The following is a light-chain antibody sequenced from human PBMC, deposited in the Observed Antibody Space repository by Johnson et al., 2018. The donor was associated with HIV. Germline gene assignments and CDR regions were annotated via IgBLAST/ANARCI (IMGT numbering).Light chain of an antibody. Sequence: QSVLTQPPSVSAAPGQKVTISCSGSSSNIGNNYVSWYQQLPGRAPKLLIYDNNKRRSGIPDRFSGSKSGTSATLGITGLQTGDEADYYCGTWDSSLRVGFFGTGSKVTVL. CDR3: GTWDSSLRVGF. V-gene: IGLV1-51*01. CDR1: SSNIGNNY. CDR2: DNN. J-gene: IGLJ1*01.